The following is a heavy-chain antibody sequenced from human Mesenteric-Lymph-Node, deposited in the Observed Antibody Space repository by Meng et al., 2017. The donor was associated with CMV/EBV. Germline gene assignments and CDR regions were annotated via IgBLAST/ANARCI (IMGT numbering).Heavy chain of an antibody. Sequence: GGSLRLSCAASGFTFDDYGMSWVRQAPGKGLVWVSGINWNGGSTGYADSVKGRFTISRDNAKNSLYLQMNSLRAEDTAVYYCARDGVSGYDVGDYYYYYGMDVWGQGTTVTVSS. CDR1: GFTFDDYG. D-gene: IGHD5-12*01. J-gene: IGHJ6*02. CDR2: INWNGGST. V-gene: IGHV3-20*04. CDR3: ARDGVSGYDVGDYYYYYGMDV.